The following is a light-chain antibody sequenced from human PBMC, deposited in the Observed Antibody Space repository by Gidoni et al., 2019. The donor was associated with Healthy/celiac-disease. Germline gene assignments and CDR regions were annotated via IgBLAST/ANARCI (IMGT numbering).Light chain of an antibody. CDR3: QQYNSAWT. CDR1: QSISSW. Sequence: IQMTQSPSPLSASVGDRVTITCRASQSISSWLAWYQQKPGKAPKLLIYKASSLESGVPSRFSGSGSGTEFTLTISSLQPDDFATYYCQQYNSAWTFXXXTKVEIK. J-gene: IGKJ1*01. CDR2: KAS. V-gene: IGKV1-5*03.